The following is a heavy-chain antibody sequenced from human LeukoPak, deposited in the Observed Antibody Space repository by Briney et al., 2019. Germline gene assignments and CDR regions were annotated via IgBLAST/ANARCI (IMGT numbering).Heavy chain of an antibody. CDR2: IYNSGST. CDR3: ARGDCTNGVCSSDYFDY. V-gene: IGHV4-31*03. D-gene: IGHD2-8*01. J-gene: IGHJ4*02. Sequence: PSETLSLTCTVSGGSISSGGYYWIWIRQHPGKGLEWIGYIYNSGSTYYNPSLKSRSTISVDTSKNQFSLKLSSVTAADTAVYYCARGDCTNGVCSSDYFDYWGQGSLVTVSS. CDR1: GGSISSGGYY.